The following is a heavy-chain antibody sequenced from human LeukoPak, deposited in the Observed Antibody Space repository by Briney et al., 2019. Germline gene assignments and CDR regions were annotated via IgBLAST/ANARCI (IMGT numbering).Heavy chain of an antibody. CDR3: AREGYCSGGSCYPFNWFDP. J-gene: IGHJ5*02. D-gene: IGHD2-15*01. Sequence: SETLSLTCAVYGGSFSGYYWSWIRQPPGKGLEWIGEINHSGSTNYNPSLKSRVIISVDTSNNQFSLKLSSVTAADTAVYYCAREGYCSGGSCYPFNWFDPWGQGTLVTVSS. V-gene: IGHV4-34*01. CDR1: GGSFSGYY. CDR2: INHSGST.